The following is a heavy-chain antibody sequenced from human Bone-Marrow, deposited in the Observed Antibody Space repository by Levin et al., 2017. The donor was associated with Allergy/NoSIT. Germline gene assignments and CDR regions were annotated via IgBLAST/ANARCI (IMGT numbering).Heavy chain of an antibody. J-gene: IGHJ6*03. Sequence: PGGSLRLSCAASGFTFSSYSMNWVRQAPGKGLEWVSSISSSSSYIYYADSVKGRFTISRDNAKNSLYLQMNSLRAEDTAVYYCARDRPVDIVATGYYYYMDVWGKGTTVTVSS. CDR3: ARDRPVDIVATGYYYYMDV. CDR1: GFTFSSYS. CDR2: ISSSSSYI. V-gene: IGHV3-21*01. D-gene: IGHD5-12*01.